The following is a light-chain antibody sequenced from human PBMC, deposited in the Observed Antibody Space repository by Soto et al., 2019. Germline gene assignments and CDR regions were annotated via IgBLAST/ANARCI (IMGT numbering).Light chain of an antibody. CDR2: KAS. V-gene: IGKV1-5*03. J-gene: IGKJ1*01. CDR3: LQYNSYPWT. Sequence: DIQMTQSPSTLSASAGDRVSITCRASQSISSWLAWYQQKPGKAPKLLIYKASSLESGVPSRFSGSGSGTEFTLTISSLQPVDFATYYCLQYNSYPWTFGQGTKVEIK. CDR1: QSISSW.